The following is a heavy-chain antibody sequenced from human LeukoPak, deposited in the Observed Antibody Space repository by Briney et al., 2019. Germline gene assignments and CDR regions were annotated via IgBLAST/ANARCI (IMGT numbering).Heavy chain of an antibody. V-gene: IGHV3-64*01. CDR3: ARGHDYVWGTYRGLDP. CDR2: ISSKGGST. CDR1: GFTFSSYA. Sequence: PGGSLRLSCAASGFTFSSYAMHWDRQAPGKGLEYVSAISSKGGSTYYANSVKGRFTISRDNSKNTLYLQMGSLRAEDMAVYYCARGHDYVWGTYRGLDPWGQGTLVTVSS. J-gene: IGHJ5*02. D-gene: IGHD3-16*02.